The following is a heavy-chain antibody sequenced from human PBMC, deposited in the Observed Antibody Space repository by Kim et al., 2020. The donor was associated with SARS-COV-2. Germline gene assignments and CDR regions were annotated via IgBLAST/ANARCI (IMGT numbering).Heavy chain of an antibody. V-gene: IGHV4-31*03. D-gene: IGHD3-10*01. CDR1: GGSISSGGYY. CDR2: IYYSGST. J-gene: IGHJ6*02. CDR3: ARDQKAPDYYGSVGYGMDV. Sequence: SETLSLTCTVSGGSISSGGYYWSWIRQHPGKGLEWIGYIYYSGSTYYNPSLKSRVTISVDTSKNQFSLKLSSVTAADTAVYYCARDQKAPDYYGSVGYGMDVWGQGTTVTVSS.